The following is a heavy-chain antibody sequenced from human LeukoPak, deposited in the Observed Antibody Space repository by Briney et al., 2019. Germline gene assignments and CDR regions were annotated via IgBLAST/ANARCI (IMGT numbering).Heavy chain of an antibody. D-gene: IGHD1-26*01. CDR2: IKSKADGGTT. Sequence: GGSLRLSYAASGFTFSNAWMSWVRQAPGKGLEWVGRIKSKADGGTTDYAAPVKGRFTISRDDSKNTLYLQMNSLKTEDTAVYYCTTERYSGSSVDCWGQGTLVTVSS. CDR3: TTERYSGSSVDC. CDR1: GFTFSNAW. V-gene: IGHV3-15*01. J-gene: IGHJ4*02.